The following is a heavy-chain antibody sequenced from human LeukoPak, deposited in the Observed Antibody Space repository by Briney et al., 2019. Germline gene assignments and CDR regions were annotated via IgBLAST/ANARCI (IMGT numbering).Heavy chain of an antibody. J-gene: IGHJ4*02. CDR3: AREADNVWGSYLDY. CDR1: GFTFGSYS. Sequence: GGSLRLPYAASGFTFGSYSINWVRQAPGKGLEWVSFISSSRTTIYYADSVKGRFTISRDNAKNSLYLQMHSLRAEDTAVYHCAREADNVWGSYLDYWGQGTLVTVSS. CDR2: ISSSRTTI. D-gene: IGHD3-16*02. V-gene: IGHV3-48*01.